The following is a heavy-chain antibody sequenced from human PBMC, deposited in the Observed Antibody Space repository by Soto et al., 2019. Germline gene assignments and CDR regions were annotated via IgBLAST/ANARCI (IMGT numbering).Heavy chain of an antibody. CDR3: ARGRRIPHLLKGPRTNWFDP. D-gene: IGHD1-1*01. CDR2: INHSGST. V-gene: IGHV4-34*01. Sequence: PSETLSLTCAVYGGSFSGYYWSWIRQPPGKGLEWNGEINHSGSTNYNPSLKSRVTISVDTSKNQFSLKLSSVTAADTAVYYCARGRRIPHLLKGPRTNWFDPWGQGTLVTVSS. CDR1: GGSFSGYY. J-gene: IGHJ5*02.